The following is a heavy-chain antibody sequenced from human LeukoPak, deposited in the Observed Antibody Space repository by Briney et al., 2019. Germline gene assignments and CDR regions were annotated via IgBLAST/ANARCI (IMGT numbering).Heavy chain of an antibody. D-gene: IGHD3-3*01. V-gene: IGHV3-23*01. Sequence: PGGSLRLSCAASGFTFSSYGMHWVRQAPGKGLEWVSAISGSGGSTYYADSVKGRFTISRDNSKNTLYLQMNSLRAEDTAVYYCAKNLLRFLEWLHAFDIWGQGTMVTVSS. CDR2: ISGSGGST. CDR3: AKNLLRFLEWLHAFDI. CDR1: GFTFSSYG. J-gene: IGHJ3*02.